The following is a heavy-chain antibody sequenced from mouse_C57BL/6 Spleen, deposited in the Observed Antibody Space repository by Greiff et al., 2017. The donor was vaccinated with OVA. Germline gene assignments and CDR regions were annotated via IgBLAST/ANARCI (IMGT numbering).Heavy chain of an antibody. J-gene: IGHJ4*01. CDR3: AREGDYDYDGYAMDY. CDR2: INPSSGYT. Sequence: VQLQESGAELARPGASVKMSCKASGYTFTSYTMHWVKQRPGQGLEWIGYINPSSGYTKYNQKFKDKATLTADKSSSTAYMQLSSLTSEDSAVYYCAREGDYDYDGYAMDYWGQGTSVTVSS. V-gene: IGHV1-4*01. D-gene: IGHD2-4*01. CDR1: GYTFTSYT.